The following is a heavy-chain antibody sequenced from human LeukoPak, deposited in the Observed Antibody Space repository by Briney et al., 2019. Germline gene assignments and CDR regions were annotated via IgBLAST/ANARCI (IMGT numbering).Heavy chain of an antibody. V-gene: IGHV3-30*02. D-gene: IGHD6-19*01. J-gene: IGHJ4*02. CDR1: GFTFSSYG. CDR2: IRYDGSNK. Sequence: GGSLRLSRAASGFTFSSYGMHWVRQAPGKGLEWVAFIRYDGSNKYYADSVKGRFTISRDNSKNTLYLQMNSLRAGDTAVYYCAKSRIAVAGSVYWGQGTLVTVSS. CDR3: AKSRIAVAGSVY.